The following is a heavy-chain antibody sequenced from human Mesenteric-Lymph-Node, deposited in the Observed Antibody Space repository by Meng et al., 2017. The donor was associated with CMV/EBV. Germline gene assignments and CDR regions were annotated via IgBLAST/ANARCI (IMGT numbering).Heavy chain of an antibody. Sequence: SGFTFTSYWIGWVRQMPGTGLEWMGMIYVGNFETRYSPSFQGQVTISVDKSTSTAYLQWNSLKASDTGIYYCARREGYSVFDVFDYWGQGTLVTVSS. J-gene: IGHJ4*02. V-gene: IGHV5-51*01. CDR2: IYVGNFET. D-gene: IGHD5/OR15-5a*01. CDR1: GFTFTSYW. CDR3: ARREGYSVFDVFDY.